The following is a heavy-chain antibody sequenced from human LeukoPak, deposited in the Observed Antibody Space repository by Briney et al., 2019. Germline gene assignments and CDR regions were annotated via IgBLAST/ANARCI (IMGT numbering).Heavy chain of an antibody. CDR1: GDTFSSSA. Sequence: ASVKVSCKASGDTFSSSAISWVRQAPGQGLEWMGKIILPLDITNYAQQFQGGVTITTDKSTDTVFLELSSLRSQDTAVYYCVRSSVTGHFDFWGQGTLVTVSS. J-gene: IGHJ4*02. CDR3: VRSSVTGHFDF. CDR2: IILPLDIT. V-gene: IGHV1-69*04. D-gene: IGHD6-19*01.